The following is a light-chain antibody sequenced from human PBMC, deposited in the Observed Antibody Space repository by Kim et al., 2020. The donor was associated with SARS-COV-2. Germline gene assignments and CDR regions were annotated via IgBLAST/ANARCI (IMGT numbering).Light chain of an antibody. V-gene: IGLV2-14*03. J-gene: IGLJ3*02. Sequence: GHCFASSCTGSNSDIGGYNYVSWYQQHPGKAPNLIIYDVTKRPSGVSDRFSGSKSGNTASLIISGLQADDEADYYCSSYTSSKTWVFGGGTQLTVL. CDR3: SSYTSSKTWV. CDR1: NSDIGGYNY. CDR2: DVT.